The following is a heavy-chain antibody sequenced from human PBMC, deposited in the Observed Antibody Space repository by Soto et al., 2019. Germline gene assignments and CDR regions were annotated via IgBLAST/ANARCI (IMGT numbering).Heavy chain of an antibody. D-gene: IGHD5-18*01. V-gene: IGHV4-39*07. CDR1: GGSISSGGYY. Sequence: PSETLSLTCTVSGGSISSGGYYWSWIRQPPGKGLEWIGEINHSGSTNYNPSLKSRVTISVDTSKNQFSLKLTSVTAEDTAVYYCAKDGYTHGQPDYWGQGTLVTVSS. J-gene: IGHJ4*02. CDR3: AKDGYTHGQPDY. CDR2: INHSGST.